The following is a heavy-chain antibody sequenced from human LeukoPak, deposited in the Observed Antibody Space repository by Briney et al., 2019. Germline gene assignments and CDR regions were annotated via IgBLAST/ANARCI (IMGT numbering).Heavy chain of an antibody. V-gene: IGHV6-1*01. CDR1: GDSVSSNRAA. CDR2: TYFRSKWYN. D-gene: IGHD1-1*01. J-gene: IGHJ3*02. CDR3: ARNEIGTTYDAFGI. Sequence: SQTLSLTCAISGDSVSSNRAAWNWIRQSPSRGLEWLGRTYFRSKWYNDYAESVKSRLINNADTSKNHFSLQLNSVTPEDTAVYFCARNEIGTTYDAFGIWGQGTMVTVSS.